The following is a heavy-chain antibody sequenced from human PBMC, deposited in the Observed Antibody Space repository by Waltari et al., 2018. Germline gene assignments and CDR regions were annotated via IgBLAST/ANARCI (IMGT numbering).Heavy chain of an antibody. CDR3: ARRGDYYYRSGMYFFDY. CDR1: GASISATKAY. J-gene: IGHJ4*02. CDR2: TYYSGKT. D-gene: IGHD3-10*01. V-gene: IGHV4-39*01. Sequence: LQMQESGPGLAKPSDTLSLTCTVSGASISATKAYWGGFRQSPGKGLEGMGKTYYSGKTDHNPSLKSRVTISVDTSENQFSLTLSSVTPADTAVYYCARRGDYYYRSGMYFFDYWGQGTRVTVSS.